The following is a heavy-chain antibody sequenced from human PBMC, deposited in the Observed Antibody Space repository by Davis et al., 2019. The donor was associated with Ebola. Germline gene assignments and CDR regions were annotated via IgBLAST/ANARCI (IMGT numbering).Heavy chain of an antibody. J-gene: IGHJ4*02. Sequence: GESLKISCAASGFTFSSYWMSWVRQAPGKGLEWVANIKQDGSEKYYVDSVKGRFTISRDNAKNSLYLQMNSLRAEDTAVYYCARDLMEWAWGFGYWGQGTLVTVSS. CDR3: ARDLMEWAWGFGY. D-gene: IGHD3-3*01. CDR1: GFTFSSYW. V-gene: IGHV3-7*01. CDR2: IKQDGSEK.